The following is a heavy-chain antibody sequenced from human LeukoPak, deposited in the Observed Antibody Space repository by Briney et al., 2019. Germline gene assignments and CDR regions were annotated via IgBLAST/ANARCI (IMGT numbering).Heavy chain of an antibody. J-gene: IGHJ5*02. D-gene: IGHD3-10*01. Sequence: PGGSLRLSCAASGFTFSSYWMSWVRQAPGKGLEWVANINQDGGEKYYVDSVKGRFTISRDNAKNSLYLQMSSQRVEDTAVYYCARPPYSDKWYGGPWGQGTLVTVSS. CDR2: INQDGGEK. CDR3: ARPPYSDKWYGGP. CDR1: GFTFSSYW. V-gene: IGHV3-7*01.